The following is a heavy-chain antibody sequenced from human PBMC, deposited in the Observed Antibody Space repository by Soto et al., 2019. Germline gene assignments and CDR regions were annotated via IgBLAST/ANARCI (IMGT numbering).Heavy chain of an antibody. CDR3: ARAGAGYCSGGSCYFDY. J-gene: IGHJ4*02. CDR1: GFSFSDYY. Sequence: EVQLVESGGHLVQPGGSLRLSCAASGFSFSDYYMSWVRQAPGKGLEWVANIKEDGSEKYYVDSVKGRFTISRDNAKNSLYLQMNSLRAEDTAVYYCARAGAGYCSGGSCYFDYWGQGTLVTVSS. V-gene: IGHV3-7*03. D-gene: IGHD2-15*01. CDR2: IKEDGSEK.